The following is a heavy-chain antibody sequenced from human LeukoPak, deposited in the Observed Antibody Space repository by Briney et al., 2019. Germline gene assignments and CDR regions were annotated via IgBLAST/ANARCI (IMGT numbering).Heavy chain of an antibody. Sequence: GSLRLSCAASGFTFSTYGMSWVGHAPGKGLEWVAGNINSGDSTNYADSAKGRFIISTDNSKNTLYLQMNSLRAEGTAVYYCAKAVPALPYFDWLSDWGQGTLVTVSS. J-gene: IGHJ4*02. CDR2: NINSGDST. D-gene: IGHD3-9*01. CDR3: AKAVPALPYFDWLSD. V-gene: IGHV3-23*01. CDR1: GFTFSTYG.